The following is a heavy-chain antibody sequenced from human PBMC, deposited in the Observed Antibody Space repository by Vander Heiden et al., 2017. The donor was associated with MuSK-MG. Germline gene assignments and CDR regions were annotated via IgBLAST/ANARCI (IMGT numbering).Heavy chain of an antibody. Sequence: QVQLVQSGADVRKPGSSVKVSCKASGGTFSRYAVRWVRQAPGEGLEWMGGIIPNFGTANYAQKCQGRVTITADESTSTAYMELSSLRSEETAGYYCARDTPPGGWFDPWGQGTLVTVSS. CDR2: IIPNFGTA. CDR3: ARDTPPGGWFDP. CDR1: GGTFSRYA. D-gene: IGHD3-10*01. V-gene: IGHV1-69*01. J-gene: IGHJ5*02.